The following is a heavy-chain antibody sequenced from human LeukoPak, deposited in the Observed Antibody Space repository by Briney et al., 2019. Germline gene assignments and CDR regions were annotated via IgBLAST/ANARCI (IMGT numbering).Heavy chain of an antibody. J-gene: IGHJ4*02. D-gene: IGHD2-15*01. CDR1: GFTFSSYA. CDR3: AKDRRCSGGSCYIYDY. Sequence: GGSLRLSCAASGFTFSSYAMSWVRQAPGKGLEWVSAISGSGGSTYYADSVRGRFTISRDNSKNTLYLQMNSLRAEDTAVYYCAKDRRCSGGSCYIYDYWGQGTLVTVSS. V-gene: IGHV3-23*01. CDR2: ISGSGGST.